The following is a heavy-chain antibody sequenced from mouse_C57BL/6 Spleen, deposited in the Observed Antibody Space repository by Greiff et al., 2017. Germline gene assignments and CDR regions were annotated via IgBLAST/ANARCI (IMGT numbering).Heavy chain of an antibody. CDR3: ARRGAQAGMDY. Sequence: QVQLQQSGAELVKPGASVKMSCKASGYTFTSYWITWVKQRPGQGLEWIGDIYPGSGSTNYNEKFKSKATLTVDTSSSTAYMQLSSLTSEDSAVYYCARRGAQAGMDYWGQGTSVTVSS. CDR1: GYTFTSYW. D-gene: IGHD3-2*02. V-gene: IGHV1-55*01. CDR2: IYPGSGST. J-gene: IGHJ4*01.